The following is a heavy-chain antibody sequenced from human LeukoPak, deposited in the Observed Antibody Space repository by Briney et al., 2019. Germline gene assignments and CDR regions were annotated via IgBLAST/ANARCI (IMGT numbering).Heavy chain of an antibody. CDR3: ARRYPRKFDY. J-gene: IGHJ4*02. CDR1: GGSISSSNW. Sequence: SETLSLTCAVSGGSISSSNWWSWVRQPPGKGLEWIGEIYHSGSTNYNPSLKSRVTISVDTSKNQFSLKLSSVTAADTAVYYCARRYPRKFDYWGQGTLVTVSS. V-gene: IGHV4-4*02. CDR2: IYHSGST. D-gene: IGHD1-14*01.